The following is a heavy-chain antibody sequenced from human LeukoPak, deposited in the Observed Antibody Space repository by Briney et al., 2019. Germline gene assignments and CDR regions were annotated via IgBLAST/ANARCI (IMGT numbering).Heavy chain of an antibody. Sequence: GGSLRLSCAASGFTFSSYGMHWVRQAPGKGLEWVAVIWYDGNNKHYPDSVKGRFTIPRDNSKNTLFLQMNSLRAEDTAVYFCAKVPISYSSGLFDYWGQGTLVTVSS. CDR2: IWYDGNNK. J-gene: IGHJ4*02. V-gene: IGHV3-33*06. CDR1: GFTFSSYG. CDR3: AKVPISYSSGLFDY. D-gene: IGHD6-19*01.